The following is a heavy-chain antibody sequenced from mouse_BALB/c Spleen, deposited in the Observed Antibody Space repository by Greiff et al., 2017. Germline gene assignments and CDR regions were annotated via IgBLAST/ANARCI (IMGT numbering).Heavy chain of an antibody. CDR2: INPGSGGT. CDR3: ARNGDYDSYYFDY. V-gene: IGHV1-54*01. D-gene: IGHD2-4*01. Sequence: VQGVESGAELVRPGTSVKVSCKASGYAFTNYLIEWVKQRPGQGLEWIGVINPGSGGTNYNEKFKGKATLTADKSSSTAYMQLSSLTSDDSAVYFCARNGDYDSYYFDYWGQGTTLTVSS. J-gene: IGHJ2*01. CDR1: GYAFTNYL.